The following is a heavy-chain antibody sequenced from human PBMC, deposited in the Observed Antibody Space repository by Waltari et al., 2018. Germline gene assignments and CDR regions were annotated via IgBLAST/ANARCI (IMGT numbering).Heavy chain of an antibody. CDR3: ATSVGGNMEFDN. Sequence: QAQLAQSGAAVKKPGASVTVSCKASAYTFSTYGITWVRQVPGQGLEWMGWISAHNGNTNHAQKFQDRVTLTTDTSTHTAYLEMRSLTADDTAVYYCATSVGGNMEFDNWGQGTLVTVSS. CDR2: ISAHNGNT. J-gene: IGHJ1*01. V-gene: IGHV1-18*01. CDR1: AYTFSTYG. D-gene: IGHD6-19*01.